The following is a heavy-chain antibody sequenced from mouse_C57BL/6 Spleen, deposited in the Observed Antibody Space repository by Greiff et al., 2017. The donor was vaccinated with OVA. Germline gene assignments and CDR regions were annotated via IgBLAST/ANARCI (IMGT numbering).Heavy chain of an antibody. CDR1: GFTFSSYT. CDR3: ARHESNYYFDY. D-gene: IGHD2-5*01. Sequence: EVQVVESGGGLVKPGGSLKLSCAASGFTFSSYTMSWVRQTPEKRLEWVATISGGGGNTYYPDSVKGRFTISRDNAKNTLYLQMSSLRSEDTALYYGARHESNYYFDYWGQGTTLTVSS. J-gene: IGHJ2*01. V-gene: IGHV5-9*01. CDR2: ISGGGGNT.